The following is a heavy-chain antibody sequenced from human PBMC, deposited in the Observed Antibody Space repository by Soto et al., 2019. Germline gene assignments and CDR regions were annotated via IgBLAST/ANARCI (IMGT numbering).Heavy chain of an antibody. CDR2: IYYSGST. CDR1: GGSVSSGSYY. Sequence: SETLSLTCTVSGGSVSSGSYYWSWIRQPPGKGLEWIGYIYYSGSTNYNPSLKSRVTISVDTSKNQFSLKLSSVTAADTAVYYCARGSSTVFIIPSGMDVWGQGTTVTVSS. V-gene: IGHV4-61*01. CDR3: ARGSSTVFIIPSGMDV. J-gene: IGHJ6*02. D-gene: IGHD2-21*01.